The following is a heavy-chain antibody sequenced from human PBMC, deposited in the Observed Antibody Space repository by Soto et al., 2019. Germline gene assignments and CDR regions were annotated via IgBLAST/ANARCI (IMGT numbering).Heavy chain of an antibody. Sequence: QVQLVESGGGVVQPGRSLRLSCAASGFTFSSYALHWVRQAPGKGLEWVAVISYDGSNKYYADSVKGRFAISRDNSRGTLFLQMNSLRAEDTAVYYCAKGAPTVFGVVTGSWGQGTLVTVSS. D-gene: IGHD3-3*01. CDR3: AKGAPTVFGVVTGS. CDR2: ISYDGSNK. V-gene: IGHV3-30*09. J-gene: IGHJ5*02. CDR1: GFTFSSYA.